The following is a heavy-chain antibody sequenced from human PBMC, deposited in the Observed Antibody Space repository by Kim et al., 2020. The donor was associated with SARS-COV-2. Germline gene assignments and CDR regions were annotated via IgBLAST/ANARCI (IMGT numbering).Heavy chain of an antibody. J-gene: IGHJ3*01. Sequence: SETLSLTCTVSGGSITSYYWSWIRQPPGQGLEWIGYISYSGSTTYNPSLKSRVTISLATSMSRFSLRLTSVTSADTALYHCARTLAPTCEDPFDL. CDR1: GGSITSYY. CDR2: ISYSGST. V-gene: IGHV4-59*01. CDR3: ARTLAPTCEDPFDL. D-gene: IGHD1-26*01.